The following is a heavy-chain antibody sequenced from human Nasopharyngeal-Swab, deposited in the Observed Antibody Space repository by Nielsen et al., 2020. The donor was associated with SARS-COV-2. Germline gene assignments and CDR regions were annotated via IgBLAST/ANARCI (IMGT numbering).Heavy chain of an antibody. J-gene: IGHJ6*02. D-gene: IGHD1-26*01. CDR1: GFTFSSYA. CDR2: IIPILGIA. Sequence: KISWAASGFTFSSYAISWVRQAPGQGLEWMGRIIPILGIANYAQKFQGRVTITADKSTSTAYMELSSLRSEDTAVYYCARLIVGVNYYYYGMDVWGQGTTVTVSS. CDR3: ARLIVGVNYYYYGMDV. V-gene: IGHV1-69*04.